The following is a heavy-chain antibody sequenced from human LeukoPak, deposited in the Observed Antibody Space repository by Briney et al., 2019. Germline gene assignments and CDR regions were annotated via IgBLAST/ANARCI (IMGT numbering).Heavy chain of an antibody. Sequence: PGGSLRLSCAAFGFTFSSYAMSWVRQAPGKGLEWVSAISGSGGSTYYADSVKGRFTISRDNSKNTLYLQMNSLRADDTAVYYCARGGESMGTYWGQGTLVTVFS. J-gene: IGHJ4*02. CDR2: ISGSGGST. V-gene: IGHV3-23*01. D-gene: IGHD3-16*01. CDR1: GFTFSSYA. CDR3: ARGGESMGTY.